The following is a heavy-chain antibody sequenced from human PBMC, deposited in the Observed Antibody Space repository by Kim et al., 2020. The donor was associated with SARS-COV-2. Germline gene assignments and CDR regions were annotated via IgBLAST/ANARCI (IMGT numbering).Heavy chain of an antibody. J-gene: IGHJ4*02. V-gene: IGHV3-9*01. CDR1: GFTFDDYA. Sequence: GGSLRLSCAASGFTFDDYAMHWVRQAPGKGLEWVSGISWNSGSIGYADSVKGRFTISRDNAKNSLYLQMNSLRAEDTALYYCVGQWPGGAYWGQGTLVTVSS. CDR3: VGQWPGGAY. CDR2: ISWNSGSI. D-gene: IGHD6-19*01.